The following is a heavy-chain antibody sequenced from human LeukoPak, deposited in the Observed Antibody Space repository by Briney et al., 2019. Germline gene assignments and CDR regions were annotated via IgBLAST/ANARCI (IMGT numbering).Heavy chain of an antibody. J-gene: IGHJ4*02. CDR2: INTNTGNP. Sequence: ASVKVSCKASGYTFTSYAMSWVRQAPGQGLEWMGWINTNTGNPTYAQGFTGRFVFSLDTSVSTAYLQISSLKAEDTAVYYCARGYYYDSSGYYYRGYFDYWGQGTLVTVSS. CDR1: GYTFTSYA. D-gene: IGHD3-22*01. CDR3: ARGYYYDSSGYYYRGYFDY. V-gene: IGHV7-4-1*02.